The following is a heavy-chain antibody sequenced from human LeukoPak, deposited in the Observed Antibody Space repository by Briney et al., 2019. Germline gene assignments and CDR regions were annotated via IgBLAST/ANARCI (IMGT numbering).Heavy chain of an antibody. CDR1: GGSISSYY. V-gene: IGHV4-4*07. CDR2: IYTSGST. CDR3: AREIKSYGPYYYYYYYMDV. Sequence: SETLSLTCTVSGGSISSYYWSWIRQPAGKGLEWIGRIYTSGSTNYNPSLKSRVTMSVDTSKNQFSLKLSSVTAADTAVYYCAREIKSYGPYYYYYYYMDVWGKGTTVTVSS. J-gene: IGHJ6*03. D-gene: IGHD5-18*01.